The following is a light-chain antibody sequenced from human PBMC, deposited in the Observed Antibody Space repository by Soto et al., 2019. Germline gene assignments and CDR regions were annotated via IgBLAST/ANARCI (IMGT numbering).Light chain of an antibody. CDR1: SSDVGSYNL. V-gene: IGLV2-23*01. Sequence: QSALTQPASVSGSPGQSIAISCTGTSSDVGSYNLVSWYQQHPGKAPKAMIYEGSKRPAGVSNRFSGSKSGNTASLTISGLQAEDEADYYCCSYAGSSTLVFGGGTKVTVL. CDR3: CSYAGSSTLV. CDR2: EGS. J-gene: IGLJ3*02.